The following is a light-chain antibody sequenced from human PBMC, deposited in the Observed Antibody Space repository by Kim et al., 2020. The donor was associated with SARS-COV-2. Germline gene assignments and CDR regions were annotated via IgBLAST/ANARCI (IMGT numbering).Light chain of an antibody. J-gene: IGLJ2*01. CDR1: SSDVGAYNY. CDR2: DVS. V-gene: IGLV2-8*01. CDR3: TSYAGSTELL. Sequence: GQSVTISCTGNSSDVGAYNYVSWYQQYPGKAPRRMIYDVSRRPSGVPDRFSGSKSGNTASLTVSGLQAGDEADYYCTSYAGSTELLFGGGTQLTVL.